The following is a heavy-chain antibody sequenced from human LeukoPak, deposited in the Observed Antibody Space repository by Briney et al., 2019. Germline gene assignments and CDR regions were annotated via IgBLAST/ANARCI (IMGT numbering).Heavy chain of an antibody. V-gene: IGHV3-66*01. CDR1: GFTVSDNY. CDR2: IYSAGTT. Sequence: GGSLRLSCAASGFTVSDNYISWVRQAPGKGLEWVALIYSAGTTHADSVRGRFTISRDNSKNTLYLQMNSLRAEDTAVYYCAKASSSSWYVLGNWGQGTLVTVSS. J-gene: IGHJ4*02. D-gene: IGHD6-13*01. CDR3: AKASSSSWYVLGN.